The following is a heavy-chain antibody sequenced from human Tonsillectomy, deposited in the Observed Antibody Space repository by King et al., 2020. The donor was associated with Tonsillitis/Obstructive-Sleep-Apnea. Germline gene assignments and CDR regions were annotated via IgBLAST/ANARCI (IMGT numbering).Heavy chain of an antibody. V-gene: IGHV3-23*04. Sequence: VQLVESGGGLVQPGGSLRPSCAASGFSFSSYAMSWVRQAPGKGLDWFSLIGGSGGGTTYADSVKGRFPISRDNSKNTLYLQMNSLRAEDTAVYYCAKGGHNGDYDSGGRMDVWGQGTTVTVSS. CDR1: GFSFSSYA. CDR3: AKGGHNGDYDSGGRMDV. J-gene: IGHJ6*02. CDR2: IGGSGGGT. D-gene: IGHD4-17*01.